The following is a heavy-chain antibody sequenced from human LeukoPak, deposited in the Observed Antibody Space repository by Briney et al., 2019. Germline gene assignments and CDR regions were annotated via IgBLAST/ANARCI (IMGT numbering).Heavy chain of an antibody. J-gene: IGHJ4*02. V-gene: IGHV3-74*01. Sequence: PGGSLRLSCAASGFTLSSHWIHWVRQDRPKGLVWGSHIYIDGRTTNYADSAKGRFTISRDNAKDTFYLQMNSLRAEDTGIYYCVREMDYFDYWGQGTLVTVSS. D-gene: IGHD2-2*03. CDR2: IYIDGRTT. CDR3: VREMDYFDY. CDR1: GFTLSSHW.